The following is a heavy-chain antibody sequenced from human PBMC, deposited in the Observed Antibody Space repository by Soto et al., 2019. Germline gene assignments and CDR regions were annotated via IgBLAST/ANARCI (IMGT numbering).Heavy chain of an antibody. D-gene: IGHD6-6*01. Sequence: EVQLLESGGGLVKPGGSLRLSCAASGFTFSTYAMAWVRQAPGRGLEWVSGFGSGDTTYYADSVKGRFTISRDNSKSTLDLQMNSLRAADTAIYYCAKDTRGSSSQFFDYWGQGTLVTVSS. J-gene: IGHJ4*02. CDR2: FGSGDTT. CDR3: AKDTRGSSSQFFDY. V-gene: IGHV3-23*01. CDR1: GFTFSTYA.